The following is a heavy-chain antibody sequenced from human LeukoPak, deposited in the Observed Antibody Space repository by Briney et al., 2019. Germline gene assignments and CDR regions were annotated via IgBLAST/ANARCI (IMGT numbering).Heavy chain of an antibody. CDR3: AKDLLTFYYDSSGYCLELDY. D-gene: IGHD3-22*01. CDR2: ISYDGSNK. J-gene: IGHJ4*02. CDR1: GFTFSSYG. V-gene: IGHV3-30*18. Sequence: PGGSLRLSCAASGFTFSSYGMHWVRQAPGKGLEWVAVISYDGSNKYYADSVKGRFTISRDNSKNTLYLQMNSLRAEDTAVYYCAKDLLTFYYDSSGYCLELDYWGQGTLVTVSS.